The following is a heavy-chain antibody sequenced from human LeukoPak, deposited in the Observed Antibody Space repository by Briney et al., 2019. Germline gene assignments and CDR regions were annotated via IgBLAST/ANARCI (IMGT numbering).Heavy chain of an antibody. CDR2: IRGDNGNT. J-gene: IGHJ6*02. CDR3: ARDLFRRLVVITADYHFYGLDV. V-gene: IGHV1-18*01. CDR1: GGTFSSYA. Sequence: ASVKVSCKASGGTFSSYAISWLRQAPGQGLEWMGWIRGDNGNTNYAQNLQDRVTMTTDTSTSTAYMELKSLRSDDTAVYYCARDLFRRLVVITADYHFYGLDVWGQGTTVIVSS. D-gene: IGHD3-22*01.